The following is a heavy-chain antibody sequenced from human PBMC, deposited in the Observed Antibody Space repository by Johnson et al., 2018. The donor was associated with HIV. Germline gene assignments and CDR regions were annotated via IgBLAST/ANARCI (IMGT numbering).Heavy chain of an antibody. CDR3: AREDQNWNYDHAFDI. D-gene: IGHD1-7*01. J-gene: IGHJ3*02. V-gene: IGHV3-30*03. CDR2: ISYDGSNK. CDR1: GFTFSDYY. Sequence: QMLLVESGGGLVKPGGSLRLSCAASGFTFSDYYMSWIRQAPGKGLEWVAVISYDGSNKYYADSVKGRFTISRDNSKNTLYLQMNSLRAEDTAVYYCAREDQNWNYDHAFDIWGQGTMVTVSS.